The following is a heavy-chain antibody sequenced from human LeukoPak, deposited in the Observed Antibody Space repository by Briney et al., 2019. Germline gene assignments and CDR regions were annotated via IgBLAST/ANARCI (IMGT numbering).Heavy chain of an antibody. CDR1: GFTFSSYW. Sequence: GGSLRLSCAASGFTFSSYWMHWVRQAPGKGLVWVSRINSDGSSTTYADSVKGRFTISRDNAKNTLYLQMNSLGAEDTAVYYCAVQQHYAFDIGAKGQWSPSL. J-gene: IGHJ3*02. CDR3: AVQQHYAFDI. CDR2: INSDGSST. V-gene: IGHV3-74*01. D-gene: IGHD6-13*01.